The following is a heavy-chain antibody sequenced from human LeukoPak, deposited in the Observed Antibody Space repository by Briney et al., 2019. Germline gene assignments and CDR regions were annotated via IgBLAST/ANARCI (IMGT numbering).Heavy chain of an antibody. V-gene: IGHV3-53*01. CDR1: GFTVSSNY. Sequence: PGGSLRFSCAASGFTVSSNYMSWVRQAPGKGLEWVSVIYSGGSTYYADSVKGRFTISRDNSKNTPYLQMNSLRAEDTAVYYCARDFSGSGRKAFDIWGQGTMVTVSS. CDR2: IYSGGST. CDR3: ARDFSGSGRKAFDI. D-gene: IGHD3-10*01. J-gene: IGHJ3*02.